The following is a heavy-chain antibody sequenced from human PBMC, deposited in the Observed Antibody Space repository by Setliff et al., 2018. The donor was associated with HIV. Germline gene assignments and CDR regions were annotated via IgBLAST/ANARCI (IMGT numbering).Heavy chain of an antibody. V-gene: IGHV1-69*10. Sequence: ASVKVSCKASGGSFSSFAISWVRQAPGQGLEWMGGIMSILNIANYAQKFQGRVTITADKSTRTAYMELTSLRSEDTAVYYCAKGPLYSGYDLDYYCYYMDVWGKGTTVTVSS. CDR2: IMSILNIA. D-gene: IGHD5-12*01. J-gene: IGHJ6*03. CDR1: GGSFSSFA. CDR3: AKGPLYSGYDLDYYCYYMDV.